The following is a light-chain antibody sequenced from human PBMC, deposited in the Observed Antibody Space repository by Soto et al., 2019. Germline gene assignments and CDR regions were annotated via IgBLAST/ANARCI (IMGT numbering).Light chain of an antibody. CDR3: CSYTSSSTRHVV. J-gene: IGLJ2*01. CDR2: EVN. Sequence: QSVLTQPASVSGSPGQSITISCTGTSSDVGGYNYVSWYQQHPGKAPKLMIYEVNNRPSGVSNRFSGSKSGSTASLTIAGLQGEDEADYYCCSYTSSSTRHVVFGGGTKVTVL. CDR1: SSDVGGYNY. V-gene: IGLV2-14*01.